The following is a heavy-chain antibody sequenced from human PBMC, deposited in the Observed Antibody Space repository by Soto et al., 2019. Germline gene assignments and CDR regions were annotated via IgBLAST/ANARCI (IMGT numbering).Heavy chain of an antibody. Sequence: EVQLVESGGGLVKPGGSLRLSCAASGFTFSSYSMNWVRQAPGKGLEWVSSISSSSSYIYYADSVKGRFTISRDNVKNSLYLQMNSLRAEDTAVYYCARDSPAAAGTGGFDYWGQGTLVTVSS. CDR3: ARDSPAAAGTGGFDY. D-gene: IGHD6-13*01. V-gene: IGHV3-21*01. CDR1: GFTFSSYS. CDR2: ISSSSSYI. J-gene: IGHJ4*02.